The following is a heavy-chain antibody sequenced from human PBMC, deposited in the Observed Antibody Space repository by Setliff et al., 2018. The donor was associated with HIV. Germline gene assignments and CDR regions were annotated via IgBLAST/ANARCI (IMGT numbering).Heavy chain of an antibody. V-gene: IGHV4-31*02. CDR1: GFTFSSYSM. Sequence: SETLSLSCAASGFTFSSYSMNWVRQHPGKGLEWIGYIYNTGSTYHSPSLESRVTISIDTSKNQFSLKLSSVTAADTAVYFCARGRGSSSSWPIDYWGQGTLVTVSS. CDR2: IYNTGST. D-gene: IGHD6-13*01. J-gene: IGHJ4*02. CDR3: ARGRGSSSSWPIDY.